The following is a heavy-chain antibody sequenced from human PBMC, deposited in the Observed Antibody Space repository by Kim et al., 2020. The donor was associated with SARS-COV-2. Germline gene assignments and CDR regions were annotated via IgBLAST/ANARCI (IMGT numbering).Heavy chain of an antibody. CDR1: GYTFTSYG. CDR3: ARDKTIAVAGTPKSNWFDP. J-gene: IGHJ5*02. Sequence: ASVKVSCKASGYTFTSYGISWVRQAPGQGLEWMGWISAYNGNTNYAQKLQGRVTMTTDTSTSTAYMELRSLRSDDTAVYYCARDKTIAVAGTPKSNWFDPWGQGTLVTVSS. CDR2: ISAYNGNT. V-gene: IGHV1-18*01. D-gene: IGHD6-19*01.